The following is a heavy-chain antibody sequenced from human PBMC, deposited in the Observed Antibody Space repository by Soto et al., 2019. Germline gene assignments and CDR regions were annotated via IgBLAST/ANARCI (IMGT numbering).Heavy chain of an antibody. CDR2: IRSKPHNYAT. V-gene: IGHV3-73*02. Sequence: EVQLVESGGGLVQVGGSLKLSCAASGLSFSGSAMHWARQASGKGLEWVGRIRSKPHNYATTYAASVEGRFTISRDDSRNTVYLRMNGLKSDDTAMYYCTTERDYWGRGTLVTVSS. CDR3: TTERDY. CDR1: GLSFSGSA. J-gene: IGHJ4*02.